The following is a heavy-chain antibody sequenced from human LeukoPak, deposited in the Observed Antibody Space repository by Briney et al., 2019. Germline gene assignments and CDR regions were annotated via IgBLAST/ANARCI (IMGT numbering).Heavy chain of an antibody. CDR3: AREDNPLWFDP. D-gene: IGHD1-1*01. CDR2: ISYVGSIR. V-gene: IGHV3-30-3*01. CDR1: EFSFSNFA. J-gene: IGHJ5*02. Sequence: GGSLRLSCAASEFSFSNFAMYWVRQAPGKGLEGLAVISYVGSIRYYADSVKGRFTISRDNSNNTVHLQMNSLRPDDSALYYCAREDNPLWFDPWGQGTLVTVSS.